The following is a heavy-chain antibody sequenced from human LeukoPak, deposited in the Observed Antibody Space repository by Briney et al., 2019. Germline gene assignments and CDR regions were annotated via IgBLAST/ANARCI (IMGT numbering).Heavy chain of an antibody. V-gene: IGHV3-21*01. D-gene: IGHD2-15*01. J-gene: IGHJ4*02. CDR2: ISSSSSYI. Sequence: PGVSLRLSCAASGFTFSSYSMNWVRQAPGKGLEWVSSISSSSSYIYYADSVKGRFTISRDNAKNSLYPQMNSLRAEDTAVYYCARVGLGYCSGGSCYSLDYWGQGTLVTVSS. CDR1: GFTFSSYS. CDR3: ARVGLGYCSGGSCYSLDY.